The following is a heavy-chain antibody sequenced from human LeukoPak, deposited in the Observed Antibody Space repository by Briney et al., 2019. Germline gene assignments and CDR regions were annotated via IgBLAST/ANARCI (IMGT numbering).Heavy chain of an antibody. Sequence: SETLSLTCTVSGYSISSGYYGGWIRRPPGKGLGWIGSIYHSGSTYYNPSLKIRVTISVYTSKNQFSLKLSSVTAADTAVYYCASGLVDTAMAPDYWGQGTLVTVSS. V-gene: IGHV4-38-2*02. CDR3: ASGLVDTAMAPDY. J-gene: IGHJ4*02. D-gene: IGHD5-18*01. CDR1: GYSISSGYY. CDR2: IYHSGST.